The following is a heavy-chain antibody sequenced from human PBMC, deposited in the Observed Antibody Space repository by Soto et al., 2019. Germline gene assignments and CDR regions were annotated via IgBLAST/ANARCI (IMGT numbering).Heavy chain of an antibody. D-gene: IGHD1-1*01. V-gene: IGHV4-59*01. Sequence: SETLSLTCTVSGGSISSYYWSWIRQPPGKGLEWIGYIYYSGSTNYNPSLKSRVTISVDTSKNQFSLKLSSVTAADTAVYYCARVFSTGNYYYYYYMDVWGKGTTVTVSS. CDR2: IYYSGST. J-gene: IGHJ6*03. CDR1: GGSISSYY. CDR3: ARVFSTGNYYYYYYMDV.